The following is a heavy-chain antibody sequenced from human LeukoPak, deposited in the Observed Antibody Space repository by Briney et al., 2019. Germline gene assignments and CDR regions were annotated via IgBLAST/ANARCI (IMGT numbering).Heavy chain of an antibody. V-gene: IGHV3-13*01. D-gene: IGHD6-13*01. J-gene: IGHJ4*02. CDR1: GFTFSSYD. CDR3: ARGAAAAVYYFDY. CDR2: TGTAGDT. Sequence: PGGSLRLSCAASGFTFSSYDMHWVRQATGKGLEWVSVTGTAGDTYYPGSVKGRFTISRDNAKNTLYLQMNSLRAEDTAVYYCARGAAAAVYYFDYWGQGTLVTVSS.